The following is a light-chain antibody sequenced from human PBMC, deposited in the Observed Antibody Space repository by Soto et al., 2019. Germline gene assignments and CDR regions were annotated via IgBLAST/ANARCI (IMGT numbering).Light chain of an antibody. J-gene: IGKJ4*01. Sequence: DIQMTQSPSTLSASVGDSVTITCRASQSIDSWLAWYQQKPGKAPKLLIYKAPTLESAARPTFSGSGSVTESTLTINSLQPDYVANYHCQQYKSYSSSFGGGTKVEIK. V-gene: IGKV1-5*03. CDR2: KAP. CDR3: QQYKSYSSS. CDR1: QSIDSW.